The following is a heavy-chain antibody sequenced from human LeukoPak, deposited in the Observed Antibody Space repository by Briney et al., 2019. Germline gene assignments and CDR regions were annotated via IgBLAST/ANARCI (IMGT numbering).Heavy chain of an antibody. D-gene: IGHD4-23*01. V-gene: IGHV3-23*01. CDR2: IGPSGAST. CDR3: AKKGGNSGFFES. Sequence: PGGSLRLSCAAYAFTFSGYAMSWVRQAPGKGLEWVSAIGPSGASTYYTDSVKGRFTISRDNSKNTLYLQMNSPRAEDTAVYYCAKKGGNSGFFESWGQGTLVTVSS. J-gene: IGHJ4*02. CDR1: AFTFSGYA.